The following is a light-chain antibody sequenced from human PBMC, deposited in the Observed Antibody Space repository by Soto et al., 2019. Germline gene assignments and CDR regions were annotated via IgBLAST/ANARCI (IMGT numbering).Light chain of an antibody. V-gene: IGLV1-40*01. CDR3: QSYDSSLSGSGV. Sequence: QSVLTQPPSVSGAPGQRVTISGTGSSSNIGAGYDVHWYQQLPGTAPKLLIYGNSNRPSGVPDRFSGSKSGTSASLAITGLQAEDEADYYCQSYDSSLSGSGVFGGGTKVTVL. CDR1: SSNIGAGYD. CDR2: GNS. J-gene: IGLJ2*01.